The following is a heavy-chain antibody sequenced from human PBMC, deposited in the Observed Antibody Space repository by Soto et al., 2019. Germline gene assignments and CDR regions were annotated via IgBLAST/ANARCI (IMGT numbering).Heavy chain of an antibody. D-gene: IGHD4-17*01. J-gene: IGHJ4*02. CDR3: AKDFTPDGYWDFDY. CDR1: GFTFSTYT. V-gene: IGHV3-23*01. CDR2: VLQTGSST. Sequence: EVQLLESGGGLVQPGGSLRLSCAASGFTFSTYTMSWVRQAPGKGLEWVSAVLQTGSSTYYADSVKGRFTISRDNSKNTLYLQMNSLRAEDTAVYYCAKDFTPDGYWDFDYWGQGTLVTVSS.